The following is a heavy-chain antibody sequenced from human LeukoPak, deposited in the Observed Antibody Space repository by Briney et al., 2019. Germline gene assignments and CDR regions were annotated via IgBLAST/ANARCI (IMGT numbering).Heavy chain of an antibody. J-gene: IGHJ4*02. CDR2: IYYSGST. CDR1: GGSISSYY. Sequence: SETLSLTCTVSGGSISSYYWSWIRQPPGKGLEWIGYIYYSGSTNYNPSLKSRVTISVDTSKNQFSLKLSSVTAADTAVYYCASGYGGYDLDYWGQGTLVTVSS. CDR3: ASGYGGYDLDY. V-gene: IGHV4-59*01. D-gene: IGHD5-12*01.